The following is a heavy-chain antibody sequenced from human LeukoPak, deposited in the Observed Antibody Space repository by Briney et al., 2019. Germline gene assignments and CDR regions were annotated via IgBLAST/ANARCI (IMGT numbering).Heavy chain of an antibody. CDR3: ARLGCNSASCYPGN. CDR1: GGSFSGYY. D-gene: IGHD2-2*01. V-gene: IGHV4-34*01. CDR2: INHSGST. J-gene: IGHJ4*02. Sequence: SETLSLTCAVYGGSFSGYYWSWIRQPPGKGLEWIGEINHSGSTNYNPSLKSRVTISVDTSKNQFSLKLNSVTAADTAVYYCARLGCNSASCYPGNWGQGTLVTVSS.